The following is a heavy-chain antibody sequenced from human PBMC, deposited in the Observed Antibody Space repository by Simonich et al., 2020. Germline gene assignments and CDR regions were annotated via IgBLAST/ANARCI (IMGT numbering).Heavy chain of an antibody. Sequence: QVQLVESGGGVVQPGRSLRLSCAASGFTFSSYAMHWVRQAPGKGLEWVDVISYEGSNKDSPDSVKGRFTISRDNSRNTLYLQMNSLRAEETAVYYCARDGERYCGGDCYSYFDYWGQGTLVTVSS. CDR2: ISYEGSNK. CDR3: ARDGERYCGGDCYSYFDY. J-gene: IGHJ4*02. D-gene: IGHD2-21*02. V-gene: IGHV3-30*07. CDR1: GFTFSSYA.